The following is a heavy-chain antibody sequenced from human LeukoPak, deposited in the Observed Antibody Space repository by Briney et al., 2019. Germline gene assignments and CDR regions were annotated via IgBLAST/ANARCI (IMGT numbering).Heavy chain of an antibody. CDR1: GFPFNSFS. CDR3: ARGGVNPVDH. J-gene: IGHJ4*02. V-gene: IGHV3-74*01. Sequence: GGSLRLSCAASGFPFNSFSMHWVRQAPGKGLVWVSDMNEYSTTIRYADSVKGRFTISRDNAKSILYLRMNNLRAEDTAMYFCARGGVNPVDHWGQGTLVTVSS. CDR2: MNEYSTTI. D-gene: IGHD1-14*01.